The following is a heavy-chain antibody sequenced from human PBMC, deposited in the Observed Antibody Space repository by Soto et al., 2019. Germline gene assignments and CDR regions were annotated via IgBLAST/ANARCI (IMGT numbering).Heavy chain of an antibody. CDR1: GGSISSYY. CDR3: ARDCSSTSCYIDNYGMDV. V-gene: IGHV4-4*07. CDR2: IYTSGST. Sequence: LSLTCTVSGGSISSYYWSWIRQPAGKGLEWIGRIYTSGSTNYNPSLKSRVTMSVDTSKNQFSLKLSSVTAADTAVYYCARDCSSTSCYIDNYGMDVWGQGTTVTVSS. J-gene: IGHJ6*02. D-gene: IGHD2-2*02.